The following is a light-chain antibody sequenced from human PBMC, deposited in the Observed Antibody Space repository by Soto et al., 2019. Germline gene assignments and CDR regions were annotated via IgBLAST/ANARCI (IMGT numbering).Light chain of an antibody. Sequence: DFRVTQSRSTLSASVGDRVTISCRASQSISRWLACYKQKPGRAPKLLIEDVSSLKSGVPSRVSGSGSGTEFTLTISSLQPDDFATYYCQQYNSYSITFGQGTRLEIK. J-gene: IGKJ5*01. V-gene: IGKV1-5*01. CDR3: QQYNSYSIT. CDR2: DVS. CDR1: QSISRW.